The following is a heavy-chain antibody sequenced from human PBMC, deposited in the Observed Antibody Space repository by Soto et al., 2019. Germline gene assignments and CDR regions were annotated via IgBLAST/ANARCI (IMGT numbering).Heavy chain of an antibody. J-gene: IGHJ5*02. Sequence: SVRVSCKASGGTFSSYAISWVRQAPGQGLEWMGGIIPIFGTANYAQKFQGRVTITADESTSTAYMELSSLRSEDTAVYYCARGWGDTVAGTIWFDPWGQGTLVTVSS. CDR1: GGTFSSYA. D-gene: IGHD6-19*01. CDR2: IIPIFGTA. V-gene: IGHV1-69*13. CDR3: ARGWGDTVAGTIWFDP.